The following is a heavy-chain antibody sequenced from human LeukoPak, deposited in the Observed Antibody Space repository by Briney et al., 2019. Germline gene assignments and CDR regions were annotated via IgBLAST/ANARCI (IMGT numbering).Heavy chain of an antibody. D-gene: IGHD3-10*01. V-gene: IGHV1-2*02. Sequence: ASVKVSCKASGYTFTGYYMHWVRQAPGQGLEWMGWINPNSGGTNYAQKFQGRVTMSRDTSISTAYMELSRLRSDDTAVYYCAVVMVRGDDLDYWGQGTLVTVSS. CDR3: AVVMVRGDDLDY. J-gene: IGHJ4*02. CDR1: GYTFTGYY. CDR2: INPNSGGT.